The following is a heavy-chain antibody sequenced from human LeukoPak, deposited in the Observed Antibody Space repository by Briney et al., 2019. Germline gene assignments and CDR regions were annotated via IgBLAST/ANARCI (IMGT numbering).Heavy chain of an antibody. V-gene: IGHV3-13*01. D-gene: IGHD1-26*01. CDR3: ARGGRPYYYYYYMDV. CDR1: GFTFSSYD. J-gene: IGHJ6*03. CDR2: IGTAGDT. Sequence: PGGSLRLSCAASGFTFSSYDMHWLRQATGKGLEWVSAIGTAGDTYYPGSVKGRFTISRENAKNSLYLQMNSLRAGDTAVYYCARGGRPYYYYYYMDVWGKGTTVTVSS.